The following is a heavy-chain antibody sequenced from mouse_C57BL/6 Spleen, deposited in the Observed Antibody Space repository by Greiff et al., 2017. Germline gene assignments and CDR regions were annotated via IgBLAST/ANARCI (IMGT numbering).Heavy chain of an antibody. CDR1: GFTFSSYA. J-gene: IGHJ2*01. CDR2: ISDGGSYT. V-gene: IGHV5-4*01. Sequence: EVNVVESGGGLVKPGGSLKLSCAASGFTFSSYAMSWVRQTPEKRLEWVATISDGGSYTYYPDNVKGRFTISRDNAKNNLYLQMSHLKSEDTAMYYCARDYGSYFDYWGQGTTLTVSS. CDR3: ARDYGSYFDY. D-gene: IGHD1-1*01.